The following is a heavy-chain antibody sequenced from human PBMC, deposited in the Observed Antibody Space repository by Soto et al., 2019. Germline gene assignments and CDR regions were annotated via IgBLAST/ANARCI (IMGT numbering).Heavy chain of an antibody. CDR3: ARLAPRYRIRDYNYHSLDF. CDR2: INYSGST. CDR1: GGSVSNYY. Sequence: SETLSLTCTVSGGSVSNYYWTWIRQPPGKGLEWISYINYSGSTDHSPSLKSRVTISLDTSKNQFSLRLISVTAADTAAYYCARLAPRYRIRDYNYHSLDFWGQGTTVTVSS. D-gene: IGHD1-20*01. J-gene: IGHJ6*02. V-gene: IGHV4-59*02.